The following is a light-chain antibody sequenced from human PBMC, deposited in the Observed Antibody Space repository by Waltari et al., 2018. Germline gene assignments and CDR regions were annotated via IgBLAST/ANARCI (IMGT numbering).Light chain of an antibody. CDR2: DAS. CDR3: QQRYNWPVT. CDR1: QSLITY. V-gene: IGKV3-11*01. J-gene: IGKJ4*01. Sequence: EIVLTQFPATLSLSPGRRATLSCRASQSLITYLAWYQQKPGQAPRLLIYDASNRATGIPARFSGSGSGTDFTLTISSLEPEDFAVYYCQQRYNWPVTFGGGTKVEIK.